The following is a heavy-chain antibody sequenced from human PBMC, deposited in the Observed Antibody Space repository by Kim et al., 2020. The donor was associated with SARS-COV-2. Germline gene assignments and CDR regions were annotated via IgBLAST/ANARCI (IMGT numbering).Heavy chain of an antibody. CDR1: GGSISSSSYY. CDR3: ASLGPSDY. J-gene: IGHJ4*02. CDR2: IYYSGST. D-gene: IGHD7-27*01. V-gene: IGHV4-39*01. Sequence: SETLSLTCTVSGGSISSSSYYWGWIRQPPGKGLEWIGSIYYSGSTYYNPSLKSRVTISVDTSKNQFSLKLSSVTAADTAVYYCASLGPSDYWGQGTLVTVST.